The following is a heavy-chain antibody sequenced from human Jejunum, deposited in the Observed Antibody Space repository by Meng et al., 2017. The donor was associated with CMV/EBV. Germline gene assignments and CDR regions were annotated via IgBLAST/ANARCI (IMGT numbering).Heavy chain of an antibody. CDR3: AREREVVRGNFFYYYGMDV. CDR2: ISHRGSP. CDR1: HY. J-gene: IGHJ6*02. V-gene: IGHV4-59*11. Sequence: HYWSWLRHRPGRGLEWIGYISHRGSPTYNSPLESRATISLDASRNQFSLKLNAVTAEDSAVYFCAREREVVRGNFFYYYGMDVWGQGTSVTVSS. D-gene: IGHD4-23*01.